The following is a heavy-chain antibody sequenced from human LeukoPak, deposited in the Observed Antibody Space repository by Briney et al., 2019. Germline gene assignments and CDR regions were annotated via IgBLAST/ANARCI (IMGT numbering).Heavy chain of an antibody. J-gene: IGHJ4*02. V-gene: IGHV3-23*01. CDR3: AAQTRSAVAGTGDY. Sequence: PGGSLRLSCAASGFTFSSYAMSWVRHAPGKGLEWVSAISGSGGSTYYADSVKGRFTISRDNSKNTLYLQMNSLRAEDTAVYYCAAQTRSAVAGTGDYWGQGTLVTVSS. CDR1: GFTFSSYA. CDR2: ISGSGGST. D-gene: IGHD6-19*01.